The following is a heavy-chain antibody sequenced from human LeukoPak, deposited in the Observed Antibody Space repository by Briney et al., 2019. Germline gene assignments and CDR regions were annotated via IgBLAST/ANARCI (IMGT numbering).Heavy chain of an antibody. Sequence: GGSLRLPCAASGLSLRDYSMDWVRQAPGKGLEWVSSISSSSRYTFYVDSVKGRFTISRDNAKNSLYLQMNSLRVEDTAVYYCARDEARGYDFRPQDHWGQGTLVSVSS. J-gene: IGHJ4*02. V-gene: IGHV3-21*01. CDR3: ARDEARGYDFRPQDH. CDR1: GLSLRDYS. D-gene: IGHD3-3*01. CDR2: ISSSSRYT.